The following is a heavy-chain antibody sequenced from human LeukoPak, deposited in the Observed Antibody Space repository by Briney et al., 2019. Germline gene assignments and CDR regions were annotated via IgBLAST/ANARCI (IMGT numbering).Heavy chain of an antibody. Sequence: SETLSLTCTVSGDSIRTYYWNWIRQPPGKGLEWIGNIYYGGSTNHNPSLKSRVTISADTSMSQFSLKMSSVTAADTAVYYCARSSKFDYWGQGILVTVSS. V-gene: IGHV4-59*08. CDR3: ARSSKFDY. CDR1: GDSIRTYY. D-gene: IGHD6-6*01. CDR2: IYYGGST. J-gene: IGHJ4*02.